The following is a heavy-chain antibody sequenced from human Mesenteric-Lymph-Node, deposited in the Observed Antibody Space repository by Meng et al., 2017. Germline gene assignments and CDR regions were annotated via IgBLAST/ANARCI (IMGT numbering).Heavy chain of an antibody. Sequence: QVQLKQWGAEVLKPSETLSRTCAGYGGSLSGYYWSWIRQPPGKGLEWMGEVYHNGVTKYSPSLRSRVVISIDTSKNQFSLNLRSVSAADTAMYYCARGGATPMIIKYWGPGTLVTVSS. CDR2: VYHNGVT. V-gene: IGHV4-34*02. D-gene: IGHD3-10*01. J-gene: IGHJ4*02. CDR1: GGSLSGYY. CDR3: ARGGATPMIIKY.